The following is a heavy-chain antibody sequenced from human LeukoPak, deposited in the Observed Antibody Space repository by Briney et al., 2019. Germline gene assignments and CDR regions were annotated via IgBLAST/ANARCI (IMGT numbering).Heavy chain of an antibody. D-gene: IGHD6-13*01. CDR3: AREPIAAAGTGSFDY. CDR1: GFTLSSNY. Sequence: PGGSLTLSCAASGFTLSSNYMSWVRQAPGEGLEWVSVIYSGGSTYYADSVKGRFTISRDNSKNTLYLQMNSLRAEDTAVYYCAREPIAAAGTGSFDYWGQGTLVTVSS. J-gene: IGHJ4*02. CDR2: IYSGGST. V-gene: IGHV3-53*01.